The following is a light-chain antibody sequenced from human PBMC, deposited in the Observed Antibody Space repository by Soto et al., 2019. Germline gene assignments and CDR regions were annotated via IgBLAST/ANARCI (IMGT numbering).Light chain of an antibody. CDR2: KAS. CDR1: QSISTW. V-gene: IGKV1-5*03. CDR3: QQYDTYCT. J-gene: IGKJ2*02. Sequence: DIQMTQSPSTLSASVGDRVTITCRASQSISTWLAWYQQKPGKAPKLLIYKASNVESGVPSRFSGSGSGTEFTLTISSLQPDDCAIYYCQQYDTYCTFGQGTKLEIK.